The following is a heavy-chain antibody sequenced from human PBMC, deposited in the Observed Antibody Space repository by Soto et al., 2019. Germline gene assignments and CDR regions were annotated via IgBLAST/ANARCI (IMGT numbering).Heavy chain of an antibody. Sequence: QVQLVQSGAEVKKPGASVKVSCKASGYTFTSYYMHWVRQAPGQGLEWMGIINPSGGSTSYAQKCQGRVTMTRDTSTSTVYMELGSLRSEDTAVYYCARGPNCSGGSCHVYVFDYWGQGTLVTVSS. CDR3: ARGPNCSGGSCHVYVFDY. J-gene: IGHJ4*02. D-gene: IGHD2-15*01. CDR1: GYTFTSYY. CDR2: INPSGGST. V-gene: IGHV1-46*01.